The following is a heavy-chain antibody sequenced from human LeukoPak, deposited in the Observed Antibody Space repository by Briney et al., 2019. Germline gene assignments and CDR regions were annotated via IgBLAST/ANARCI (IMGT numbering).Heavy chain of an antibody. CDR3: AINKPRYCSGGSCSRGYFDY. D-gene: IGHD2-15*01. J-gene: IGHJ4*02. Sequence: PGGSLRLSCAASGFTFSSYSMNWVRQAPGKGLEWVSSISSSSSYIYYADSVKGRFTISRDNAKNSLYLQMTSLRAEDTAVYYCAINKPRYCSGGSCSRGYFDYWGQGTLVTVSS. CDR1: GFTFSSYS. V-gene: IGHV3-21*01. CDR2: ISSSSSYI.